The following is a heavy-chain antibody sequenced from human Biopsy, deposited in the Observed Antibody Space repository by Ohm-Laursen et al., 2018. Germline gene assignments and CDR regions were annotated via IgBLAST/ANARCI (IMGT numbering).Heavy chain of an antibody. Sequence: ASVKVSCKSSGYTFTSYDITWVRQASGQGPEWKGRLNPVSGNSNFGQKFRGRVTVTSDTSISTAYMELSGLTSDDTATYYCGRAVRNQLLTDPWGQGTLVTVTS. CDR1: GYTFTSYD. J-gene: IGHJ5*02. V-gene: IGHV1-8*01. D-gene: IGHD1-7*01. CDR2: LNPVSGNS. CDR3: GRAVRNQLLTDP.